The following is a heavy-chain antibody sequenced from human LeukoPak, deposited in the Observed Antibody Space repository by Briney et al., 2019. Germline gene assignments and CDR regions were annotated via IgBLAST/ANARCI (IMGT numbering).Heavy chain of an antibody. D-gene: IGHD6-19*01. CDR3: ARAPTFSGWFDY. Sequence: SETLSLTCTVSGYSISSGYYWGWIRQPPGKGLEWIGSIYHSGSTYYNPSLKSRVTISVDTSKNQFSLKLSSVTAADTAVYYRARAPTFSGWFDYWGQGTLVTVSS. V-gene: IGHV4-38-2*02. CDR1: GYSISSGYY. CDR2: IYHSGST. J-gene: IGHJ4*02.